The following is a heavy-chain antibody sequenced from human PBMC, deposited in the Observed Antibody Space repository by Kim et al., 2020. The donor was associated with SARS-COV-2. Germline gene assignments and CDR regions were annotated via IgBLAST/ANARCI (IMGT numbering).Heavy chain of an antibody. Sequence: GGSLRLSCAASGFTVSSNYMSWVRQAPGKGLQWVSVIYSGGTTYYADSVKGRFTISRDNSKNTLYLQMNSLRAEDTAVYYCARNLGGGSSSDYWGQGTLVTVSS. V-gene: IGHV3-53*01. D-gene: IGHD6-6*01. CDR1: GFTVSSNY. J-gene: IGHJ4*02. CDR3: ARNLGGGSSSDY. CDR2: IYSGGTT.